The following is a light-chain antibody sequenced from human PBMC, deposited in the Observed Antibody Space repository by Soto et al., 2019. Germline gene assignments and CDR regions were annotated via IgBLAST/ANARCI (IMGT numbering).Light chain of an antibody. CDR1: SSDVGGYNF. J-gene: IGLJ3*02. Sequence: QSALTQPASVSGSLGQSITISCTGTSSDVGGYNFVSWYQQHPGKVPKLMIYEVNNRPSGVSNRFSGSKSGNTASLTISGLQAEDEADYYCSSWTSTTTQGLGGGTQLTVL. CDR2: EVN. CDR3: SSWTSTTTQG. V-gene: IGLV2-14*01.